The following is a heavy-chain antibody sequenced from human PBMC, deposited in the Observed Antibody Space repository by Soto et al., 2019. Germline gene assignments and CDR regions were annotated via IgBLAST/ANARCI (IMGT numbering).Heavy chain of an antibody. D-gene: IGHD3-3*01. CDR3: ARDRVLNYDFWSGYFYPDYYYYGMDV. V-gene: IGHV3-30-3*01. CDR2: RSYDGSNK. Sequence: SLRLSCAASGFTFRSYAMHWVRQAPGKGLEWVAVRSYDGSNKYYADSVKGRFTISRDNSKNTLYLQMNSLRAEDTAVYYCARDRVLNYDFWSGYFYPDYYYYGMDVWGQGTTVTVSS. J-gene: IGHJ6*02. CDR1: GFTFRSYA.